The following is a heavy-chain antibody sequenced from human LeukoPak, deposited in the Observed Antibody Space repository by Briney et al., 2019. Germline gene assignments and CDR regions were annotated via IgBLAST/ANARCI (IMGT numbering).Heavy chain of an antibody. V-gene: IGHV3-48*03. D-gene: IGHD3-22*01. CDR2: ISDSGTTT. CDR3: AKATYYYDSSGYHNWFDP. Sequence: GSLRLSCAASGFTFSSYEMNWVRQAPGKGLEWVSYISDSGTTTYYVDSVKGRFTISRDNAKNSLYLQMNSLRAEDTGVYYCAKATYYYDSSGYHNWFDPWGQGTLVTVSS. CDR1: GFTFSSYE. J-gene: IGHJ5*02.